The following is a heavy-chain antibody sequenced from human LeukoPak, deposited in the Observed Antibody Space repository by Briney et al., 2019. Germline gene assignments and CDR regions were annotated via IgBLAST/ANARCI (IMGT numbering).Heavy chain of an antibody. D-gene: IGHD4-17*01. J-gene: IGHJ4*02. CDR3: ARICRKGISSPDYGDYVAWKTTPLVFGNFDY. V-gene: IGHV4-39*07. CDR1: GGSISSSNYY. Sequence: SETLSLTCTVSGGSISSSNYYWGWIRQPSGKGLEWIGSIYYSGSIYYNPSLKSRVTISVDTSKNQFSLKLSSVTAADTAVYYCARICRKGISSPDYGDYVAWKTTPLVFGNFDYWGQGTLVTVPS. CDR2: IYYSGSI.